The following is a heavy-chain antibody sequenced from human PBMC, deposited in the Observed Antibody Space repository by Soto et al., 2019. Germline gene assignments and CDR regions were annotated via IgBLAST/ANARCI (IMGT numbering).Heavy chain of an antibody. D-gene: IGHD6-13*01. V-gene: IGHV3-48*01. Sequence: HPGGSLRLSCAASGFTFSSYSMNWVRQAPGKGLEWVSYISSSSSTIYYADSVKGRFTISRDNAKNSLYLQMNSLRAEDTAVYYCAVTQQPSEYYYYYGMDVWGQGTTVTVSS. CDR1: GFTFSSYS. CDR2: ISSSSSTI. J-gene: IGHJ6*02. CDR3: AVTQQPSEYYYYYGMDV.